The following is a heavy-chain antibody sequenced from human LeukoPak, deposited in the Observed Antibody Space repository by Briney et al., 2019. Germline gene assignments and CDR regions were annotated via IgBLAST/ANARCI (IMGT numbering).Heavy chain of an antibody. D-gene: IGHD6-19*01. V-gene: IGHV3-72*01. J-gene: IGHJ3*02. CDR2: SRNRANSHTT. CDR3: TRDGGSSGNTAFDI. Sequence: GGSLRLSCAASGFTLSDQFVAWVRQAPGKGLEWIGRSRNRANSHTTEYAASVKGKFTVSRDDSGNLMYLQMNSLKIEDTAVYFCTRDGGSSGNTAFDIWGQGTEVTVSS. CDR1: GFTLSDQF.